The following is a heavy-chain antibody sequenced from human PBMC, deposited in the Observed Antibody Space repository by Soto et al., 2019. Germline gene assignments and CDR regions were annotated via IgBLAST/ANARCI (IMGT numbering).Heavy chain of an antibody. CDR3: ARVTPSHGVVTNYIGQDWFDP. J-gene: IGHJ5*02. CDR1: GGSISSYY. V-gene: IGHV4-59*01. D-gene: IGHD3-3*01. Sequence: ETLSLTCTVSGGSISSYYWSWIRQPPGKGLEWIGYIYYSGSTNYNPSLKSRVTISVDTSKNQFSLKLSSVTAADTAVYYCARVTPSHGVVTNYIGQDWFDPWGQGTLVTVSS. CDR2: IYYSGST.